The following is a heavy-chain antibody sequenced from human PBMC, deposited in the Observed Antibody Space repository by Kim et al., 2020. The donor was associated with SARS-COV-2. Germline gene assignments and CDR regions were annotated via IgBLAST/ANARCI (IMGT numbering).Heavy chain of an antibody. Sequence: YARQFQGRVTMTRNTSISTAYMELGSLRSEDTAVYYCARRGPAANYGMDVWGQGTTVTVSS. CDR3: ARRGPAANYGMDV. V-gene: IGHV1-8*01. J-gene: IGHJ6*02. D-gene: IGHD2-2*01.